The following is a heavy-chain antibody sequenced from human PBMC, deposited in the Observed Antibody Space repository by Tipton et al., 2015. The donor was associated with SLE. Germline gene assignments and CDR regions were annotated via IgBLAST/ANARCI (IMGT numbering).Heavy chain of an antibody. CDR2: IRSDGSTN. D-gene: IGHD3-10*01. CDR3: AKASTANYGYYFDY. J-gene: IGHJ4*02. CDR1: GFTFSIYA. V-gene: IGHV3-30*02. Sequence: SLRLSCAASGFTFSIYAMHWVRQAPGKGLEWVAFIRSDGSTNYDADSVKGRFTISRDNSKNTLFLQMNSLRAEDTALYYCAKASTANYGYYFDYWGQGNLVTVSS.